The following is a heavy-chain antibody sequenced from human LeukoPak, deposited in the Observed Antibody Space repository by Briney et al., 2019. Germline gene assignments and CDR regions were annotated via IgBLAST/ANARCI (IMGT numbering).Heavy chain of an antibody. Sequence: GESLKISCKGSGYRFSTYWIAWVRQMPGKGLEWMGIIYHDDSDTRYSPSFQGQVTISADKSVSTAYLQWSSLKASDTAMYYCARPNITSYYDSRSYDAFDVWGQGTMVTVSS. D-gene: IGHD3-22*01. J-gene: IGHJ3*01. CDR1: GYRFSTYW. CDR3: ARPNITSYYDSRSYDAFDV. V-gene: IGHV5-51*01. CDR2: IYHDDSDT.